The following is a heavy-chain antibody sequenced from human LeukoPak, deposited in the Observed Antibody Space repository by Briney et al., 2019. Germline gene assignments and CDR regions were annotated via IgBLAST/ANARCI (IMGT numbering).Heavy chain of an antibody. CDR1: GFTFNNYG. D-gene: IGHD6-13*01. CDR2: IRYDGSNT. J-gene: IGHJ6*03. CDR3: ARGSQYSSSWYDYYYYYMDV. V-gene: IGHV3-30*02. Sequence: GGSLRLSCAASGFTFNNYGMHWVRQAPGKGLEWLAFIRYDGSNTYYADSVKGRFTVSRDDSKNTLYLQMNSLRGDDTAVYYCARGSQYSSSWYDYYYYYMDVWGKGTTVTISS.